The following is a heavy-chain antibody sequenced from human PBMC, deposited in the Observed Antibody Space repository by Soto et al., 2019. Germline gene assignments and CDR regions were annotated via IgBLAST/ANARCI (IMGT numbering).Heavy chain of an antibody. Sequence: LRLSCAASGFTFSSYGMHWVRQAPGKGLEWVAVTWSDGSNKYYADSVKGRFTISRDNSKNTLYLQMNSLRAEDTAVYYCARQVVVVVASSADAFDIWGQGTMVTVSS. CDR2: TWSDGSNK. V-gene: IGHV3-33*01. CDR1: GFTFSSYG. J-gene: IGHJ3*02. CDR3: ARQVVVVVASSADAFDI. D-gene: IGHD2-15*01.